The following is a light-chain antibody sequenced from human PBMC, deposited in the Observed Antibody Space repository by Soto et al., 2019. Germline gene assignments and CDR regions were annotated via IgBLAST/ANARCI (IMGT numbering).Light chain of an antibody. Sequence: QSVLTQPASVSGSPGQSITISCTGTSSDVGGYNYVSWYQQHPGKAPKLMIYEVSNRPPGVSNRFSGSKSGNTASLTISGLQAEDEADYYCSSYTSSSTSLYVVGT. J-gene: IGLJ1*01. CDR1: SSDVGGYNY. V-gene: IGLV2-14*01. CDR2: EVS. CDR3: SSYTSSSTSLYV.